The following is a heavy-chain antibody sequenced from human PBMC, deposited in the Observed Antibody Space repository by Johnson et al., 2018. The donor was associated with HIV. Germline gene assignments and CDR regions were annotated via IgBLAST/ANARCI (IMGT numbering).Heavy chain of an antibody. V-gene: IGHV3-9*01. CDR3: AKDIEARRREDAFDI. D-gene: IGHD6-6*01. J-gene: IGHJ3*02. CDR2: ISWNSGSK. Sequence: VQLVESGGGLVQPGRSLRLSCAASGFTFDDYAMHWVRQAPGKGLEWVSGISWNSGSKGYADSVKGRFTISRDNAKNSLYLQINSLTPEDTALYYCAKDIEARRREDAFDIWGQGTMVTVSS. CDR1: GFTFDDYA.